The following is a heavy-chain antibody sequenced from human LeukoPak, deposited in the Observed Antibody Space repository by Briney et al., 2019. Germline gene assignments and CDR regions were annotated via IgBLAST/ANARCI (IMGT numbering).Heavy chain of an antibody. Sequence: GGSLRLSCAASGFTFSSYWMHWVRQAPGKGLVWVSRINSVGSSTSYADSVKGRFTISRDNAKNTLYLQMNSLRAEDTAVYYCARTSSYGDLPSYGMDVWGQGTTVTVSS. V-gene: IGHV3-74*01. CDR3: ARTSSYGDLPSYGMDV. CDR1: GFTFSSYW. D-gene: IGHD4-17*01. J-gene: IGHJ6*02. CDR2: INSVGSST.